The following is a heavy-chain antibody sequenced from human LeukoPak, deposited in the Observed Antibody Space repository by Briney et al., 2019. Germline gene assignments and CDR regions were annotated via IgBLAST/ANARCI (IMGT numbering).Heavy chain of an antibody. CDR3: AREEVGATLDY. Sequence: GGSLRLSCAASGFTFSSYGMHWVRQAPGKGLEWVAVIWYDGSNKYYADSVKGRFTISRDNSKNTLYLQMNSLRADDTAVYYCAREEVGATLDYWGQGTLVTVSS. CDR2: IWYDGSNK. J-gene: IGHJ4*02. D-gene: IGHD1-26*01. CDR1: GFTFSSYG. V-gene: IGHV3-33*01.